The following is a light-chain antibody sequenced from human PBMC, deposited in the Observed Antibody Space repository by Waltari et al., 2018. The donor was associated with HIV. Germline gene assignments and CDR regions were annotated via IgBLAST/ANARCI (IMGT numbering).Light chain of an antibody. CDR3: QSYDSGLSAYV. V-gene: IGLV1-40*01. J-gene: IGLJ1*01. CDR2: GNT. Sequence: QSVLTQPPSVSGAPGQRVTTSCTGSSSNIGAGYDVHWFQQLPGTAPKLLIYGNTNRPSGVPDRFSGSKSGTSASRAITGLQAEDEADYYCQSYDSGLSAYVFGTGTKVTVL. CDR1: SSNIGAGYD.